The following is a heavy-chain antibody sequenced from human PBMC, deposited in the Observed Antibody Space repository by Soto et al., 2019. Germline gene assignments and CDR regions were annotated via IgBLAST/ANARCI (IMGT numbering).Heavy chain of an antibody. Sequence: EVQLLESGGGLVQPGGSLRLSCAASGFTFSSYAMSWVRQAPGKGLEWVSTISGSGGNAYYADSVKGRFSISRDNSKNTLRLQMNSLRADDTAVYYCAREGATSKASDLDYWGQGTLVTVSS. CDR2: ISGSGGNA. CDR1: GFTFSSYA. D-gene: IGHD1-1*01. J-gene: IGHJ4*02. CDR3: AREGATSKASDLDY. V-gene: IGHV3-23*01.